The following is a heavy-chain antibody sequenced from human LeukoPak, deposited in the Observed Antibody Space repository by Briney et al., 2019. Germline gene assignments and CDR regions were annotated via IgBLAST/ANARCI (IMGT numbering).Heavy chain of an antibody. D-gene: IGHD3-3*01. V-gene: IGHV3-23*01. CDR3: AKAPGHDFWSGYFHFDS. J-gene: IGHJ4*02. Sequence: GGSLRLSCAAPGFTFSTYAMCWVRQAPGKGLEWVSAIRGSGDGTYYAESVKGRFIISRDNSKNTLYLQMNSLRAEDTATYYCAKAPGHDFWSGYFHFDSWGQGTPVTVSS. CDR2: IRGSGDGT. CDR1: GFTFSTYA.